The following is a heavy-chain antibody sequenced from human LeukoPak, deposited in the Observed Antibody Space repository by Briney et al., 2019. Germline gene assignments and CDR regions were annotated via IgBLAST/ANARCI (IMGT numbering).Heavy chain of an antibody. CDR3: ARSRQAVNWFDP. D-gene: IGHD4-11*01. CDR2: VHYSGST. CDR1: GDSFSSGGFY. J-gene: IGHJ5*02. Sequence: SETLSLTCTVSGDSFSSGGFYWSWIRQHPGKGPEWIGYVHYSGSTYYDPSLKSRVTMSVDPSKSQFSLRLSSVTAADTAVYYCARSRQAVNWFDPWGQGTLVTVSS. V-gene: IGHV4-31*03.